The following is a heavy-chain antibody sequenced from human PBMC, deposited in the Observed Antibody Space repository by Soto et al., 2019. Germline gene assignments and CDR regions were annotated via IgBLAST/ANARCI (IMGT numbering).Heavy chain of an antibody. CDR2: IILPFGTP. CDR1: GTTFSNFA. CDR3: VRGPDYEGYFDY. J-gene: IGHJ4*02. D-gene: IGHD3-22*01. Sequence: QVRLVQSGAEVKKHGSSVKVSCEASGTTFSNFAIGWVRQAPGQGLEWMGGIILPFGTPNYAQKFQGRVTISAGESMTTAYRELRGLRSEDTAGYYCVRGPDYEGYFDYWGQGTLVTVSS. V-gene: IGHV1-69*12.